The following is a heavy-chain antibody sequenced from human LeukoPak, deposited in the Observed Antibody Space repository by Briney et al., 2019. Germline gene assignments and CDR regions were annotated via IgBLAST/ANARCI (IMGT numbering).Heavy chain of an antibody. D-gene: IGHD2-15*01. CDR2: MNPNSGNT. J-gene: IGHJ4*02. V-gene: IGHV1-8*01. CDR1: GYTFTTYD. CDR3: ARVAGPIYY. Sequence: ASVTVSCKASGYTFTTYDINWVRQAPGQGLEWMGWMNPNSGNTDYAHKFQGRVTMTSNTAINTAYMELSSLRSEDTAVYYCARVAGPIYYWGQGTLFTVSS.